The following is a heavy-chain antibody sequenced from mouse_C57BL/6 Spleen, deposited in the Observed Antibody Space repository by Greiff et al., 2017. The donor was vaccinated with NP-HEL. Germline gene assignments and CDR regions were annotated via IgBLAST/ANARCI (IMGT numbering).Heavy chain of an antibody. J-gene: IGHJ3*01. CDR3: ERGDYDTGFAY. CDR2: IDPSDSYT. CDR1: GYTFTSYW. V-gene: IGHV1-69*01. Sequence: QVQLQQPGAELVMPGASVKLSCKASGYTFTSYWMHWVKQRPGQGLEWIGEIDPSDSYTNYNQKFKGKSTLTVDKSSSTAYMQLSSLTSEDSAVYYCERGDYDTGFAYWGQGTLVTVSA. D-gene: IGHD2-4*01.